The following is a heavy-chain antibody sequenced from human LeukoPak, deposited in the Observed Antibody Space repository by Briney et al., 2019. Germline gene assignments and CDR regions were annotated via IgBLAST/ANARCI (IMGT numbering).Heavy chain of an antibody. CDR1: GGSISSGGYS. CDR3: ARTSTFGVGIDAFDI. CDR2: IYHSGST. V-gene: IGHV4-30-2*01. D-gene: IGHD3-3*01. Sequence: SETLSLTCAVSGGSISSGGYSWSWIRQPPGKGLEWIGYIYHSGSTYYNPSLKSRVTISVDRSKNQFSLKLSSVTAADTAVYYCARTSTFGVGIDAFDIWGQGTMVTVSS. J-gene: IGHJ3*02.